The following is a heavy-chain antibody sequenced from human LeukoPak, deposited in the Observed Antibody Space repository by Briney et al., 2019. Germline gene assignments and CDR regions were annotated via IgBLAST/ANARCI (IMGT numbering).Heavy chain of an antibody. Sequence: PGGSLRLSCAASGFTFSSYAMHWVRQAPGKGLEWVAVISYDGSNKYYADSVKGRFTISRDNSKNTLYLQMNSLKTEDTAVYYCTTLTYYDIWDWGQGTLVTVSS. D-gene: IGHD3-9*01. CDR2: ISYDGSNK. J-gene: IGHJ4*02. V-gene: IGHV3-30-3*01. CDR1: GFTFSSYA. CDR3: TTLTYYDIWD.